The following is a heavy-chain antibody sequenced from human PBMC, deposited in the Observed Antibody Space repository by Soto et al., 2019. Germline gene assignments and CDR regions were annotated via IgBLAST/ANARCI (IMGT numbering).Heavy chain of an antibody. V-gene: IGHV4-59*01. CDR3: ARGSEMSRD. D-gene: IGHD3-10*01. CDR1: GGSISSYY. Sequence: PSETLSLTCTVSGGSISSYYWSWIRQPPGKGLEWIGYIYYSGSTNYNPSLKSRVTISVDTSKNQFSLKLSSVTAADTAVYYCARGSEMSRDWGQGTLVTVSS. J-gene: IGHJ4*02. CDR2: IYYSGST.